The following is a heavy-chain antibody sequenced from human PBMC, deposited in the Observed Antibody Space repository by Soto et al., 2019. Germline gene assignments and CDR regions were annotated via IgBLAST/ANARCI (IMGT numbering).Heavy chain of an antibody. CDR1: GFTISSYA. V-gene: IGHV3-23*01. Sequence: EVQLLESGGGLVQPGGSLRLSCAASGFTISSYAMSWVRQAPGKGLEWVSAISGSGGSTYYADSVKGRFTISRDNSKNTLYLQMNSLRAEDTAVYYCATEGQLLRFKGTGYWGQGTLVTVSS. CDR3: ATEGQLLRFKGTGY. D-gene: IGHD2-2*01. J-gene: IGHJ4*02. CDR2: ISGSGGST.